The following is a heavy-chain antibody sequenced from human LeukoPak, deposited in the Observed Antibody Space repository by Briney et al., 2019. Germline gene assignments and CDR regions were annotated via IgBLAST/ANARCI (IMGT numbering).Heavy chain of an antibody. V-gene: IGHV4-31*03. J-gene: IGHJ2*01. Sequence: SQTLSLTCTVSGGSISSGGYYWSWVRQHPGKGLEWIGYIYYSGSTYYNPSLKSRVTISVDTSKNQFSLKLSSVTAADTAVYYCARGFSYYYDSSGTKDNWYFDLWGRGTLVTVS. CDR2: IYYSGST. CDR1: GGSISSGGYY. D-gene: IGHD3-22*01. CDR3: ARGFSYYYDSSGTKDNWYFDL.